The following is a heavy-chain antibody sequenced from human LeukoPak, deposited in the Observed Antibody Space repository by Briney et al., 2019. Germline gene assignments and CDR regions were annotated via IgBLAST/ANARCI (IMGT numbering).Heavy chain of an antibody. CDR3: ARGGIVAAGIINNHDAFDV. V-gene: IGHV1-69*13. J-gene: IGHJ3*01. Sequence: SVKVSCKASGGTFSSYTISWVRQAPGQGLEWMGGIIPTFGTAHYAQKFQGRVTITADESTSTAYMELSSLRSEDTAVYYCARGGIVAAGIINNHDAFDVWGLGTMVTVSS. D-gene: IGHD6-13*01. CDR1: GGTFSSYT. CDR2: IIPTFGTA.